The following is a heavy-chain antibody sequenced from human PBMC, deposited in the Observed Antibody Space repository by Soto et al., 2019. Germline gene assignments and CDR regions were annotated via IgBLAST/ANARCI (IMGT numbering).Heavy chain of an antibody. CDR1: GYTFTSYD. CDR3: ARGGVFFFAAPTHPFDY. Sequence: QVQLVQSGAEVKKPGASVKVSCKASGYTFTSYDINWVRQATGQGLEWMGWMNPNSGNTGYAQKFQGRVTMTRNTSISTAYMELSSLRSEDTAVYYCARGGVFFFAAPTHPFDYWGQGTLVTVSS. D-gene: IGHD3-10*01. CDR2: MNPNSGNT. J-gene: IGHJ4*02. V-gene: IGHV1-8*01.